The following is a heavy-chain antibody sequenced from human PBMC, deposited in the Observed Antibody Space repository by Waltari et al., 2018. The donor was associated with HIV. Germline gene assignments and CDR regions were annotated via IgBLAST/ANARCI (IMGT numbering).Heavy chain of an antibody. V-gene: IGHV4-34*01. CDR3: ARSDDSSGYYSP. D-gene: IGHD3-22*01. J-gene: IGHJ5*02. CDR2: INHSGST. CDR1: GGSFSGYY. Sequence: QVQLQQWGAGLLKPSETLSLTCAVYGGSFSGYYWSWIRQPPGKGLEWIGEINHSGSTNYHPSLKIRVTISVDTSKHQFSLKLSSVTAADTAVYYCARSDDSSGYYSPWGQGTLVTVSS.